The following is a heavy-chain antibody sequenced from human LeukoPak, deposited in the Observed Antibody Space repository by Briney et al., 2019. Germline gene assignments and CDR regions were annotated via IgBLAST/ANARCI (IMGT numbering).Heavy chain of an antibody. CDR1: GYSFTTYW. V-gene: IGHV5-51*01. J-gene: IGHJ4*02. Sequence: GESLKISCKGSGYSFTTYWIGWVRQMPGRGLEWMGIIYPGDSDTRYSPSFKGQVTISADKSISTAYLQWSSLKASDTAMCYCAKMYSTSPGSFDYWGQGTLVTVSS. CDR3: AKMYSTSPGSFDY. D-gene: IGHD2-8*01. CDR2: IYPGDSDT.